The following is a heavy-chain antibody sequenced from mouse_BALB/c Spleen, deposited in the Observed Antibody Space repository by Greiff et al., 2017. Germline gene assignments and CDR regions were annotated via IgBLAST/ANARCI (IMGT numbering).Heavy chain of an antibody. D-gene: IGHD1-1*01. CDR1: GYTFTSYT. J-gene: IGHJ4*01. CDR3: ARSSGSSLYYAMDY. V-gene: IGHV1-4*02. Sequence: VQLQQSAAELARPGASVKMSCKASGYTFTSYTMHWVKQRPGQGLEWIGYINPSSGYTEYNQKFKDKTTLTADKSSSTAYMQLSSLTSEDSAVYYCARSSGSSLYYAMDYWGQGTSVTVSS. CDR2: INPSSGYT.